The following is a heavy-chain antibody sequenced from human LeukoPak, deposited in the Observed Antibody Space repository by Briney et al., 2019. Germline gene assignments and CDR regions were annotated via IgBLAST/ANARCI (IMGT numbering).Heavy chain of an antibody. CDR2: INTDESST. V-gene: IGHV3-74*01. Sequence: GGSLRLSCAGSGFTFSSYWMHWVRQAPGKGLVWVSRINTDESSTSYADSVKGRFTISRDNAKNTLYLQMNSLRAEDTAVYYCARGRITMVRGVIINYWGQGTLVTVSS. J-gene: IGHJ4*02. CDR1: GFTFSSYW. CDR3: ARGRITMVRGVIINY. D-gene: IGHD3-10*01.